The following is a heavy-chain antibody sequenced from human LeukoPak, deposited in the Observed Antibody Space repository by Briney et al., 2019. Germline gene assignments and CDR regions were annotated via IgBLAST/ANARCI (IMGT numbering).Heavy chain of an antibody. CDR1: GFTFSSYW. J-gene: IGHJ4*02. V-gene: IGHV3-74*01. CDR2: INSDGSST. CDR3: ASSWYYDFWSGGEALY. D-gene: IGHD3-3*01. Sequence: GGSLRLSRAASGFTFSSYWMHWVRQAPGKGLVWVSRINSDGSSTSYADSVKGRFTISRDNAKNTLYLQMNSLRAEDTAVYYCASSWYYDFWSGGEALYWGQGTLVTVSS.